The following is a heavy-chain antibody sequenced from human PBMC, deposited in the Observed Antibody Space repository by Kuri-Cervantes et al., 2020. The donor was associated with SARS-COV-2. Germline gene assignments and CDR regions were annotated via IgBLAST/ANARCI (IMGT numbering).Heavy chain of an antibody. CDR3: ARQSGATAPFDR. V-gene: IGHV5-51*01. CDR2: IYPGDSDT. D-gene: IGHD1-26*01. Sequence: GGSLRLSCKGSGYSFTSYWIGWVRQMPGKGLEYMGLIYPGDSDTRYSPSLQGQVTFSADKSISTAYLQWSSLKASDTAIYYCARQSGATAPFDRWGQGTVVTVSS. CDR1: GYSFTSYW. J-gene: IGHJ3*02.